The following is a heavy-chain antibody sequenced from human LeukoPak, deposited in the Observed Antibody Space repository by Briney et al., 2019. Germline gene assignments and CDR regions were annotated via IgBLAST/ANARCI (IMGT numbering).Heavy chain of an antibody. J-gene: IGHJ3*02. D-gene: IGHD3-10*01. CDR3: ARDWAFGELLRSDAFDI. Sequence: PSKTLSLTCAVYGGSLSGYYWSWIRQPPGKGLEWTGEINHSGSTNYNPSLKSRVTISVDTSKNQFSLKLSSVTAADTAVYYCARDWAFGELLRSDAFDIWGQGTMVTVSS. CDR1: GGSLSGYY. V-gene: IGHV4-34*01. CDR2: INHSGST.